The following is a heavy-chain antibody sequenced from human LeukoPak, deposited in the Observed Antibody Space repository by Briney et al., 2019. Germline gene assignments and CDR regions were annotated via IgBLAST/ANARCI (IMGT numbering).Heavy chain of an antibody. Sequence: GGSLRLSCAASGFTFSSYGMHWVRQAPGKGLEWVAVIWYDGSNKYYADSVKGRFTISRDNSKNTLYLQMNSLRAEDTAVYYCARDRRSSYYDSSGYYYAWGQGTLVTVSS. CDR3: ARDRRSSYYDSSGYYYA. V-gene: IGHV3-33*01. CDR1: GFTFSSYG. J-gene: IGHJ5*02. CDR2: IWYDGSNK. D-gene: IGHD3-22*01.